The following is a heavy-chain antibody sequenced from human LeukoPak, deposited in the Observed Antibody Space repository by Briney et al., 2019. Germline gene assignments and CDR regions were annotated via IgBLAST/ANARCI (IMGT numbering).Heavy chain of an antibody. CDR1: GFTFGDYA. D-gene: IGHD2-21*01. V-gene: IGHV3-49*04. CDR3: TRTQSTYYPLAY. Sequence: GGSLRLSCTASGFTFGDYAMSWVRQAPGKGLGWVGFIRSKAYGGTTEYAASVKGRFTISRDDSKSIAYLQMNSLKTEDTAVYYCTRTQSTYYPLAYWGQGTLVTVSS. J-gene: IGHJ4*02. CDR2: IRSKAYGGTT.